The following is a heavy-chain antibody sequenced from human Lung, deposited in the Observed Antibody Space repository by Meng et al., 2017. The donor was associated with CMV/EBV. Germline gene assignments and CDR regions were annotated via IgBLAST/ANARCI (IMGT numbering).Heavy chain of an antibody. CDR1: GGTFSSYT. CDR2: IIPILGRA. V-gene: IGHV1-69*08. D-gene: IGHD2-2*01. J-gene: IGHJ4*02. CDR3: AREGPNCSSTSCHCDF. Sequence: SVXVSCKASGGTFSSYTISWVRQAPGQGLEWMGRIIPILGRANHAQKFQGRVTITADKSTSKAYMELSSLRSKDTAVYYCAREGPNCSSTSCHCDFWGQGTXVTVSS.